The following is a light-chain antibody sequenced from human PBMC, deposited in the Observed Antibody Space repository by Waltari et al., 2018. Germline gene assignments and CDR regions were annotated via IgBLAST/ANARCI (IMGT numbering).Light chain of an antibody. J-gene: IGKJ1*01. V-gene: IGKV4-1*01. CDR1: QSVLYSSNNKNY. CDR3: HQYYANPQT. CDR2: WAS. Sequence: DIVMTQSQDSLAVSLGERATINCTSSQSVLYSSNNKNYLAWYQHKSGQPPKLLIYWASTRESGVPDRFSGSGSGTDFSLTINNLQPEDVAVYYCHQYYANPQTFGQGTRVEIK.